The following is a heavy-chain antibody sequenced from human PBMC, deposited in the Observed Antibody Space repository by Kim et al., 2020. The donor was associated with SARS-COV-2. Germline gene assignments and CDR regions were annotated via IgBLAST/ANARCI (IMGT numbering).Heavy chain of an antibody. Sequence: GGSLRLSCAASGFTFSSYGMHWVRQAPGKGLEWVAVIWYDGSNKYYADSVKGRFTISRDNSKNTLYLQMNSLRAEDSAVYYCARDHPFVGDYDLGKDVWGQGTTVTVSS. CDR3: ARDHPFVGDYDLGKDV. CDR2: IWYDGSNK. CDR1: GFTFSSYG. D-gene: IGHD4-17*01. J-gene: IGHJ6*02. V-gene: IGHV3-33*01.